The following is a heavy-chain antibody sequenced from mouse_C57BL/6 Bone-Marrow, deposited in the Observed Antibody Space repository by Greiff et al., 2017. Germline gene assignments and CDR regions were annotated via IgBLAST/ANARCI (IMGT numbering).Heavy chain of an antibody. D-gene: IGHD3-2*02. CDR1: GYTFTSYW. CDR3: ARNPAQATYYFDY. Sequence: QVQLQQPGAELVKPGASVKLSCKASGYTFTSYWMHWVKQRPGQGLEWIGMIHPNSGRTNYNEKFKSKAPLTVDKSSSTAYMQLSSLTSEDSAVYYCARNPAQATYYFDYWGQGTTLTVSS. CDR2: IHPNSGRT. J-gene: IGHJ2*01. V-gene: IGHV1-64*01.